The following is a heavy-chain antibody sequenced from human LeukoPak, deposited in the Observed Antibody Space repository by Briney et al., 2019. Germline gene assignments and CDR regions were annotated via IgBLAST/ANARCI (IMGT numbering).Heavy chain of an antibody. CDR3: ARGGGSYDF. CDR2: ITTSGDGT. V-gene: IGHV3-64*01. Sequence: PGGSLRPSCAASGFTFSAYRMDWVRQAPGKGLEWVSAITTSGDGTYYANSVKGRFTISRDNSKSTLYLQMGSLRPDDMGVYYCARGGGSYDFWGQGTLVTVSS. D-gene: IGHD1-26*01. CDR1: GFTFSAYR. J-gene: IGHJ4*02.